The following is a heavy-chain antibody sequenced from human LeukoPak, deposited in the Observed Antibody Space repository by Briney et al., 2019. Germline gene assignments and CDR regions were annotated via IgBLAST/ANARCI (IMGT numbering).Heavy chain of an antibody. J-gene: IGHJ6*03. CDR2: INAYNGNT. V-gene: IGHV1-18*01. CDR1: GYTFTSYG. D-gene: IGHD3-10*01. Sequence: ASVKVSCKASGYTFTSYGISWVRQAPGQGLEWMGWINAYNGNTNYAQKLQGRVTMTTDTSTSTAYMELRSLRSDDTAVYYCARGPRITLVRGGQWYYYMDVWGKGTTVTISS. CDR3: ARGPRITLVRGGQWYYYMDV.